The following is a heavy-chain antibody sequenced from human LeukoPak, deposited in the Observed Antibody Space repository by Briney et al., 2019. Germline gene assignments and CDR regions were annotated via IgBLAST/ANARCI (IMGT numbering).Heavy chain of an antibody. CDR3: ARGQAAAGTREYFDY. CDR1: GGSISSGSYY. J-gene: IGHJ4*02. D-gene: IGHD6-13*01. Sequence: SQTLSLTCTVSGGSISSGSYYWSWIRQPAGKGLEWIGRIYTSGSTNYNPSLKSRVTISVDTSKNQFSLKLSSVTAADTAVYYCARGQAAAGTREYFDYWGQGTLVTVSS. V-gene: IGHV4-61*02. CDR2: IYTSGST.